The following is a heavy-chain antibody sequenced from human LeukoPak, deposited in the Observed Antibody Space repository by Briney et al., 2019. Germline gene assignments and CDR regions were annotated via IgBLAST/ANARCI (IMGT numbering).Heavy chain of an antibody. D-gene: IGHD3-22*01. V-gene: IGHV1-2*02. CDR1: GYIFTAHF. CDR3: ARDIHNPSYYYDGSGYFGPPID. Sequence: ASMTVSCKASGYIFTAHFMHWLRQAPGQGFEWMGWINPLSGVTNYAQKFQGRVTLTRDTSMNTAFLQLNRLTSDDTAVYFCARDIHNPSYYYDGSGYFGPPIDWGQGTLVTVSS. J-gene: IGHJ4*02. CDR2: INPLSGVT.